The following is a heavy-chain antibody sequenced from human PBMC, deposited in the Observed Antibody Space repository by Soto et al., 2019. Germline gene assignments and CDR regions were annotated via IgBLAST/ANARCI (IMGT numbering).Heavy chain of an antibody. Sequence: ASVKVSCKASGYNFTGYYLHWMRQAPGQGLEWVGWIYPHTGDTNSARKFRGRVTVTSDTSISTAYMELTRLRPDDTAVYFCARGGSGDFWGAYYPWFDPWGQGTLVTVSS. CDR2: IYPHTGDT. V-gene: IGHV1-2*02. CDR1: GYNFTGYY. D-gene: IGHD3-3*01. J-gene: IGHJ5*02. CDR3: ARGGSGDFWGAYYPWFDP.